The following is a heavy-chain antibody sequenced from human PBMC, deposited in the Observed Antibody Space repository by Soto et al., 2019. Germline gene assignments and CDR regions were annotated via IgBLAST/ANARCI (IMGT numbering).Heavy chain of an antibody. Sequence: SETLSLTCTVSGGSISSDDHYWTWIRQPPGKGLEWIGYIYYTGSTNYNPSLESRVSVSVDTSKNQFSLKVSGVSAADTAVYYCATSQKGYNWNYFDHWGQGALVTVSS. CDR1: GGSISSDDHY. V-gene: IGHV4-30-4*01. CDR3: ATSQKGYNWNYFDH. J-gene: IGHJ4*02. D-gene: IGHD1-20*01. CDR2: IYYTGST.